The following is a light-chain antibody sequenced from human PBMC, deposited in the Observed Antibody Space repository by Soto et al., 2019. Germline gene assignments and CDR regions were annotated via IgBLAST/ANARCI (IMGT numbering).Light chain of an antibody. CDR1: QSVSSN. CDR2: GAS. CDR3: QQYNNWPFT. Sequence: EIVMTQSPATLSVSPGERATLSCRASQSVSSNLAWYQQKPGQAPRLLIYGASTRATGIPARFSGSGSGTEFTLTISSLQSEDFAAYYCQQYNNWPFTFGGGTKVEIK. J-gene: IGKJ4*01. V-gene: IGKV3-15*01.